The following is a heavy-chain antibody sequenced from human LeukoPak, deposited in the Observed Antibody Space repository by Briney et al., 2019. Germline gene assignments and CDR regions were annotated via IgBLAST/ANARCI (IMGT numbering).Heavy chain of an antibody. D-gene: IGHD4-17*01. V-gene: IGHV1-69*13. J-gene: IGHJ4*02. CDR2: IIPIFGTA. Sequence: SVKVSCKASGGTFISYAISWVRQAPGQGVEWMGGIIPIFGTANYAQKFQGRVTITAAETTSTAYMELSSLRSEDTAVYYCARLEITTVTTADYWRQGTLVTVSA. CDR3: ARLEITTVTTADY. CDR1: GGTFISYA.